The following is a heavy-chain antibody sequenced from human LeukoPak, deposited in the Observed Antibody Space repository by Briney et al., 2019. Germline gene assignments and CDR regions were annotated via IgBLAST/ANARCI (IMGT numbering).Heavy chain of an antibody. CDR3: ARYLRKLYGRGGDYYFYMDV. V-gene: IGHV3-7*03. Sequence: ESGGSLRLSCAASGFRFNTYWMSWVRQAPGKGLEWVANIKQDGNEKYYADSVKGRFTISRDNGKNSLDLQMNSLKAEDTALFYCARYLRKLYGRGGDYYFYMDVWGKGTTVTVSS. CDR2: IKQDGNEK. CDR1: GFRFNTYW. J-gene: IGHJ6*03. D-gene: IGHD4-17*01.